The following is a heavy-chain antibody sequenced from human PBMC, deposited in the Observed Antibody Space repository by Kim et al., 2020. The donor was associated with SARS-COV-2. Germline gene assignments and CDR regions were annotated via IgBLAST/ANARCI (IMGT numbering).Heavy chain of an antibody. CDR3: AKEGYSSSSGVWNEY. J-gene: IGHJ4*02. CDR1: GGSFSGYY. V-gene: IGHV4-34*01. D-gene: IGHD6-13*01. Sequence: SETLSLTCAVYGGSFSGYYWSWIRQPPGKGLEWIGEINHSGSTNYNPSLKSRVTISVDTSKNQFSLKLSSVTAADTAVYYCAKEGYSSSSGVWNEYWGRGTLVTVSS. CDR2: INHSGST.